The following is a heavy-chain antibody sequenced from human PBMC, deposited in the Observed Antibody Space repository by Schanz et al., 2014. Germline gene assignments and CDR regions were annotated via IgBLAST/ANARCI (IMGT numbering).Heavy chain of an antibody. CDR2: VSSDGNND. D-gene: IGHD3-10*01. V-gene: IGHV3-30*18. Sequence: VQSGRSLRLSCAASGFTFSTHAMHWVRQAPGKGLEWVALVSSDGNNDYYTDSVKGRFTISRDNSKNTVHLQMNSLRAEDTAVYYCAKQHIVRGVIYLNWFDSWGQGTLVTVSS. J-gene: IGHJ5*01. CDR1: GFTFSTHA. CDR3: AKQHIVRGVIYLNWFDS.